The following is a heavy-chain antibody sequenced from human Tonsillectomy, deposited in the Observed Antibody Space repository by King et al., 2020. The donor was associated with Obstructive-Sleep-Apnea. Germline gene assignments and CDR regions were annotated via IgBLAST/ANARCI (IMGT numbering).Heavy chain of an antibody. V-gene: IGHV1-69*17. J-gene: IGHJ4*02. CDR3: ASLWVTTVTFLDY. CDR2: IIPIFGIP. Sequence: VQLVESGAEVKKPGSSVKVSCKASGGIFSNYVISWVRLAPGQGLEWMGGIIPIFGIPNYAQKFQGRVTITADKSTSTGYMELSSLRSEDTAVYYCASLWVTTVTFLDYWGQGTLVTVSS. CDR1: GGIFSNYV. D-gene: IGHD4-11*01.